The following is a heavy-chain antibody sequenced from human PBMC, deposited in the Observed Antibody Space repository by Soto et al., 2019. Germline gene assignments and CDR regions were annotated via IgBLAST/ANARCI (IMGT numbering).Heavy chain of an antibody. CDR2: MNPNSGNT. Sequence: ASVKVSCKASGYTFTSYDINWVRQATGQGLEWMGWMNPNSGNTGYAQKFQGRVTMTRNTSICTAYMELRILKSEDTAVYYCARMPNPYTFAVVILQKYYYYYMDVWGKGTTVTVSS. J-gene: IGHJ6*03. CDR1: GYTFTSYD. V-gene: IGHV1-8*01. CDR3: ARMPNPYTFAVVILQKYYYYYMDV. D-gene: IGHD3-3*01.